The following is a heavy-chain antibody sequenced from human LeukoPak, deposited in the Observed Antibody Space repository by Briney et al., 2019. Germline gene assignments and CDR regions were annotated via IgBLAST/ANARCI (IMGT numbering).Heavy chain of an antibody. CDR1: GGSISSYY. V-gene: IGHV4-59*01. CDR3: ARDRWFGESFYFDY. J-gene: IGHJ4*02. CDR2: ISYSGST. Sequence: PSETLSLTCTVSGGSISSYYWSWIRQPPGKGLEWIGYISYSGSTNYNPSLKSRVTISLDTSKNQFSLKLSSVTAADTAIYFCARDRWFGESFYFDYWGQGTLVTVSS. D-gene: IGHD3-10*01.